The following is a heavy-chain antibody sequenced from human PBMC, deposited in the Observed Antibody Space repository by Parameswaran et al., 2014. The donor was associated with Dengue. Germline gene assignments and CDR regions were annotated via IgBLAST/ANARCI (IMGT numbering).Heavy chain of an antibody. CDR3: VKKSIFGVIMGWFDP. V-gene: IGHV3-64D*06. J-gene: IGHJ5*02. Sequence: WIRQPPGKGLEYVSGISNDGRATLYADSVKGRFTISRDNSKNMIFLQMNSLRTEDTAVYYCVKKSIFGVIMGWFDPWGQG. D-gene: IGHD3-3*01. CDR2: ISNDGRAT.